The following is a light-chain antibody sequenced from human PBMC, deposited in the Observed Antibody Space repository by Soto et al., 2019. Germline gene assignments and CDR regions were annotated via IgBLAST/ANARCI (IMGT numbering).Light chain of an antibody. CDR3: QQSSTARA. Sequence: DIQMTQSPSSLSASVGDRVTITCRASQTINNYLNWYQQKPGKAPKLLIYTASSLQSGVPSRFSGSRSGTDFTLTISSLQPEYFATYYCQQSSTARAFGQGTKVEI. CDR2: TAS. V-gene: IGKV1-39*01. J-gene: IGKJ1*01. CDR1: QTINNY.